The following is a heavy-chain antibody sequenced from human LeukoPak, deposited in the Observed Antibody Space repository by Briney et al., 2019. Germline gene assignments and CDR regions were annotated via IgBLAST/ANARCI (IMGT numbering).Heavy chain of an antibody. CDR2: INHSGST. D-gene: IGHD3-9*01. J-gene: IGHJ5*02. CDR3: ARGRLRYFDWLLSEHWFDP. CDR1: GGSFSGYY. V-gene: IGHV4-34*01. Sequence: PTETLSLTCAVYGGSFSGYYWSWIRQPPGKGLEWIGEINHSGSTNYNPSLKSRVTISVDTSKNQFSLKVSSVTAADTAVYYCARGRLRYFDWLLSEHWFDPWGQGTLVTVSS.